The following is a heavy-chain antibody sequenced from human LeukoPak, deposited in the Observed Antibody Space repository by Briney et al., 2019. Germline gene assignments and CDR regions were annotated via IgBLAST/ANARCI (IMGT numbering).Heavy chain of an antibody. V-gene: IGHV3-23*01. D-gene: IGHD5-24*01. CDR1: GFTFRFYA. CDR3: ARGQLYYYYYMDV. Sequence: PGGSLRLSCAASGFTFRFYAMSWVRQSPGKGLEWVSAISGSGGSTYFADSVKGRFTISRDNAKNSLYLQMNSLRAEDTAVYYCARGQLYYYYYMDVWGKGTTVTVSS. J-gene: IGHJ6*03. CDR2: ISGSGGST.